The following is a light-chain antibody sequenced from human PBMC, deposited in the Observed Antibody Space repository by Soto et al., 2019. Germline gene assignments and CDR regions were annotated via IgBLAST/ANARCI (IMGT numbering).Light chain of an antibody. V-gene: IGKV1-6*01. J-gene: IGKJ1*01. CDR2: AAS. Sequence: IQMTQSPSSLSASVEDRVIITCRASQSISNHLNWYQQKPGKAPKLLIFAASNLQSGVPPRFSGSGSGTDFTLAISSLQPEDSATYYCLQDINYPWTFGQGTKVDIK. CDR1: QSISNH. CDR3: LQDINYPWT.